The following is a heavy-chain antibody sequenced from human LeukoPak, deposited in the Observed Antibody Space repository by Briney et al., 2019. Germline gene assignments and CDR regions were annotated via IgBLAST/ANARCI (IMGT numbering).Heavy chain of an antibody. CDR3: AKLSITFGGVPSPTFDY. J-gene: IGHJ4*02. D-gene: IGHD3-16*01. CDR1: GFTFSSYG. V-gene: IGHV3-30*02. CDR2: IRYDGSNK. Sequence: PGGSLRLSCAASGFTFSSYGMHWVRQAPGKGLEWVAFIRYDGSNKYYADSVKGRFTISRDNSKNTLYLQMNSLRAEDTAVHYCAKLSITFGGVPSPTFDYWGQGTLVTVSS.